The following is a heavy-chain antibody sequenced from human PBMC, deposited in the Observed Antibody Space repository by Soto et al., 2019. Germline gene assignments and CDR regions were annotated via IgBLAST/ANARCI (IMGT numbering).Heavy chain of an antibody. CDR1: GGSISSYY. V-gene: IGHV4-59*01. J-gene: IGHJ4*02. CDR2: IYYSGST. D-gene: IGHD6-19*01. CDR3: ATTAESSSGWIFDY. Sequence: SETLSLTCTVSGGSISSYYWSWIRQPPGKGLEWIGYIYYSGSTNYNPSLKSRVTILVDTSKNQFSLKLSSVTAADTAVYYCATTAESSSGWIFDYWGQGTLVTVSS.